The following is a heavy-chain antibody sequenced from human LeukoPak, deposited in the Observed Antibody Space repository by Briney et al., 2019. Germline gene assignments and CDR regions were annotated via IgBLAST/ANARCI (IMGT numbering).Heavy chain of an antibody. CDR3: ARDWRGSYFPDF. Sequence: GASVKVSCKASGYTFTDHNMHWVRQAPGQGLEWMGYINPNSGVTNHAQRFQGRVTISRDTSIRTAYMELSSLRSDDTAVYYCARDWRGSYFPDFWGQGTLVTVSS. J-gene: IGHJ4*02. V-gene: IGHV1-2*02. CDR1: GYTFTDHN. D-gene: IGHD1-26*01. CDR2: INPNSGVT.